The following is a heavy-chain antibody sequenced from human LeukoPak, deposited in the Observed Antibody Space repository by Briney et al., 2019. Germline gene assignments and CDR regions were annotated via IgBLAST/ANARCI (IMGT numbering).Heavy chain of an antibody. D-gene: IGHD3-10*01. CDR3: ARGSRLLWFGGNWFDP. Sequence: GGSLRLSCAASGFTFNSFWMHWVRQDPGKGLVWVSRINSDGSSTTYADSVKGRFTISRDNAKNTLYLQMNSLRAEDTAVYYCARGSRLLWFGGNWFDPWGQGTLVTVSS. CDR2: INSDGSST. CDR1: GFTFNSFW. J-gene: IGHJ5*02. V-gene: IGHV3-74*01.